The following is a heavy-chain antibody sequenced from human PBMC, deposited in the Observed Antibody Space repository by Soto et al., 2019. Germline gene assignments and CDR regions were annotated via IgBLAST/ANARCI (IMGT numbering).Heavy chain of an antibody. D-gene: IGHD5-18*01. V-gene: IGHV4-39*07. Sequence: SETLSLTCTVSGGSISSSSYYWGWIRQPPGKGLEWVGDIYYSGSTNYNPSLKSRVTISVDKSKNQFSLKLSSVTAADTAVYYCARKLGYEGYRDAFDIWGQGTMVTVSS. CDR2: IYYSGST. CDR3: ARKLGYEGYRDAFDI. CDR1: GGSISSSSYY. J-gene: IGHJ3*02.